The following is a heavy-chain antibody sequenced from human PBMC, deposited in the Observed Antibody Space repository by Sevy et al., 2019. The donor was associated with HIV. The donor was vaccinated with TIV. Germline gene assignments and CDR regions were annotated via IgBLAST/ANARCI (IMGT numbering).Heavy chain of an antibody. D-gene: IGHD5-12*01. Sequence: GGSLRLSCAASGFTFSSYGMHWVRRAPGKGLEWVAVISYDGSNKYYADSVKGRFTISRDNSKNTLYLQMNSLRAEDTAVYYCAKDGGLSGYEPLLYYGMDVWGQGTTVTVSS. V-gene: IGHV3-30*18. J-gene: IGHJ6*02. CDR3: AKDGGLSGYEPLLYYGMDV. CDR1: GFTFSSYG. CDR2: ISYDGSNK.